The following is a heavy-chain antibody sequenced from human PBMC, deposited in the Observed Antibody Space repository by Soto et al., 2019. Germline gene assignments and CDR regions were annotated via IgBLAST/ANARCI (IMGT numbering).Heavy chain of an antibody. J-gene: IGHJ6*02. CDR2: IYYSGST. V-gene: IGHV4-59*01. CDR1: GGSISSYY. CDR3: ARGTIFGVVNYYYYGMDV. D-gene: IGHD3-3*01. Sequence: SETLSLTCTVSGGSISSYYWSWIRQPPGKGLEWIGYIYYSGSTNYNPSLKSRVTISVDTSKNQFSLKLSSVTAADTAVYYCARGTIFGVVNYYYYGMDVWGQGTTVTVS.